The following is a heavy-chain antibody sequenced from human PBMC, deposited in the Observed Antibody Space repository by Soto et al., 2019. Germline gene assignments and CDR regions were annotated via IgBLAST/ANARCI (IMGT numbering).Heavy chain of an antibody. Sequence: QVQLQQWGAGLLKPSETLSLTCAVYGGSFSGYYWSWIRQPPGKGLEWIGEINHSGSTNYNPSLKSRVTISVDTSKNQSALKLSSVTAAYTAVYYCARVGGIAAAGKFDYWGQGTLVTVSS. D-gene: IGHD6-13*01. CDR1: GGSFSGYY. J-gene: IGHJ4*02. CDR2: INHSGST. CDR3: ARVGGIAAAGKFDY. V-gene: IGHV4-34*01.